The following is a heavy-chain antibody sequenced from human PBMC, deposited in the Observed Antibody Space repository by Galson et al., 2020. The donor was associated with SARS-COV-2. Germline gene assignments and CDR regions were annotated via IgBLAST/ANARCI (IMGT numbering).Heavy chain of an antibody. CDR1: GYTFTSYD. Sequence: ASVKVSCKASGYTFTSYDINWVRQATGQGLEWMGWMNPNSGNTGYAQKFQGRVTMTRNTSISTAYMELSSLRSEDTAVYYCAPTYYYDSSGYGWFDPWGQGTLVTVSS. CDR3: APTYYYDSSGYGWFDP. V-gene: IGHV1-8*01. D-gene: IGHD3-22*01. J-gene: IGHJ5*02. CDR2: MNPNSGNT.